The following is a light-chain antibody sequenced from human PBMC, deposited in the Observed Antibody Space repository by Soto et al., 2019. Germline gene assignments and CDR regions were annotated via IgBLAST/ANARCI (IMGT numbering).Light chain of an antibody. CDR1: QYINNY. CDR2: EAS. CDR3: QQYVNLPLT. Sequence: DIPMTQSPSSLSASVGDRVTITCQASQYINNYLNWYQQKPGKAPKLLIYEASSLETGVPSRFSGGGSGTHFTFTISSLQPEDFATYYCQQYVNLPLTFGGGTKVEVK. J-gene: IGKJ4*01. V-gene: IGKV1-33*01.